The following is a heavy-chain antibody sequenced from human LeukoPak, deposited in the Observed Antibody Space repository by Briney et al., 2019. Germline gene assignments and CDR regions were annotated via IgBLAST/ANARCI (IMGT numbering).Heavy chain of an antibody. Sequence: GASVKVSCKASGYTFTGYYMHWVRQAPGQGLEWMGWINPNSGGTNYAQKLQGRVTMTRDTSISTAYMELSRLRSDDTAVYYCARGASRAAGTARYYYYYYMDVWGKGTTVTVSS. CDR2: INPNSGGT. J-gene: IGHJ6*03. CDR3: ARGASRAAGTARYYYYYYMDV. V-gene: IGHV1-2*02. CDR1: GYTFTGYY. D-gene: IGHD6-13*01.